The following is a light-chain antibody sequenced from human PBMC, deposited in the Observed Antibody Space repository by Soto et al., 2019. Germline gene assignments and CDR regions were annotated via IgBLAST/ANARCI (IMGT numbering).Light chain of an antibody. J-gene: IGLJ3*02. CDR1: ISNIGSNY. Sequence: QSVLTQPPSVSAAPGQKVSISCSGSISNIGSNYVSWYQQVPGAAPKLLIYDNDKRPSGIPDRFSGSKSGTSATLGITGLQTGDEADYYCGTWDISLSANWVFGGGTKVTVL. CDR3: GTWDISLSANWV. CDR2: DND. V-gene: IGLV1-51*01.